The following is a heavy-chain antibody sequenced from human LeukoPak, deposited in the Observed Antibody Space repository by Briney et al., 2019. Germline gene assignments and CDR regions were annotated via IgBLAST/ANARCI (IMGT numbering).Heavy chain of an antibody. Sequence: GGSLRLSCAASGFTFSSYAMSWVRQAPPKGLEWVSSISGNGGSTYYALSVQGRFTISRDNSKNTLYLQMNSLKVEDTAVYYCAKNRWAARIIIDAFDIWGQGTMVSVSS. V-gene: IGHV3-23*01. J-gene: IGHJ3*02. D-gene: IGHD6-6*01. CDR2: ISGNGGST. CDR1: GFTFSSYA. CDR3: AKNRWAARIIIDAFDI.